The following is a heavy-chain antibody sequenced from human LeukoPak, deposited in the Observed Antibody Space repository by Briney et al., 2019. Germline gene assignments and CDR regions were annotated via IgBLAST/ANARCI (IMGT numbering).Heavy chain of an antibody. J-gene: IGHJ6*03. D-gene: IGHD2-8*01. Sequence: PSQTLSLTCTVSGGSISSGSYYWGWVRQPAGKGLEWIVRIYTSGSTNYNPSLKSRVTISVDTSKNQFSLKLSSVTAADTAMYYCARGDLIGYYYMDVWGKGTTVTVSS. CDR3: ARGDLIGYYYMDV. CDR1: GGSISSGSYY. CDR2: IYTSGST. V-gene: IGHV4-61*02.